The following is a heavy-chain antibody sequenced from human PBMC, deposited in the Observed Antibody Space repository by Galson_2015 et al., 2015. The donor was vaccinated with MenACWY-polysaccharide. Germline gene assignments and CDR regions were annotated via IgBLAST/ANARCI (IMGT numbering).Heavy chain of an antibody. J-gene: IGHJ4*02. CDR1: GYTFTNYD. V-gene: IGHV1-8*01. Sequence: CKASGYTFTNYDINWVRQAPGQGLEWIAWMNPNSGNSGYAQKFHGRVTLTKDTSINTAYLELSSLRSEDTAMYYCARTFGDFDYWGQGTLVTVSS. CDR2: MNPNSGNS. CDR3: ARTFGDFDY. D-gene: IGHD3-10*01.